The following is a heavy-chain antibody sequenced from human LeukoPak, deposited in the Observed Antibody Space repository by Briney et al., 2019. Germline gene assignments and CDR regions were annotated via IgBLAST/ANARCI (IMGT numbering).Heavy chain of an antibody. D-gene: IGHD6-19*01. Sequence: SETLSLTCTVSGDSISSYYYSWIRQPPGKGLEWIGYVYYSVSTNYNPSLKTRVTISVDTSKNQFSLKLSSVTAADTAVYYCARHSDSQCLVYDSWGQGTLVTVSS. CDR1: GDSISSYY. V-gene: IGHV4-59*08. CDR3: ARHSDSQCLVYDS. CDR2: VYYSVST. J-gene: IGHJ4*02.